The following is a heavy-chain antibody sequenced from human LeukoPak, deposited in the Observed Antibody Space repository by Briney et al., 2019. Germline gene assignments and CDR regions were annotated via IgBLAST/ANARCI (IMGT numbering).Heavy chain of an antibody. D-gene: IGHD4-17*01. V-gene: IGHV4-59*01. J-gene: IGHJ6*02. CDR3: ATTTVTTNYYYYYGMDV. CDR1: GGSISSYY. Sequence: SETLSLTCTVSGGSISSYYWSWIRQPPGKGLEWIGYIYYSGSTNYNPSLKSRVTISVDTSKNQFSLKLSSVTAADTAVYYCATTTVTTNYYYYYGMDVWGQGTTVTVSS. CDR2: IYYSGST.